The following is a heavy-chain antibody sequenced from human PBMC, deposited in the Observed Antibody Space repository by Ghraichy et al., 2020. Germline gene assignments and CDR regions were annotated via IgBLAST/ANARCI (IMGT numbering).Heavy chain of an antibody. V-gene: IGHV3-30*04. Sequence: LNISCAASGFTFSDYAIHWVRQAPGKGLEWVTIISSDGGSQNYADSVRGRFTISRDNSKNTLYLQMNSLRPEDTAVYFCARPEDVGSYDFLIQYWGQGTLVTVSS. CDR1: GFTFSDYA. CDR3: ARPEDVGSYDFLIQY. D-gene: IGHD3/OR15-3a*01. CDR2: ISSDGGSQ. J-gene: IGHJ4*02.